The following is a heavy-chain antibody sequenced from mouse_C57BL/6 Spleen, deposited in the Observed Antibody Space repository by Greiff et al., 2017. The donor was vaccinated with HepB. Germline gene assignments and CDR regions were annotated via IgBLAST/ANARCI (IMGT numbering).Heavy chain of an antibody. V-gene: IGHV5-4*01. D-gene: IGHD2-3*01. CDR3: ARDGNGYYAGFAY. Sequence: EVQLVESGGGLVKPGGSLKLSCAASGFTFSSYAMSWVRQTPEKRLEWVATISDGGSYTYYPDNVKGRFTISRDNAKNNLYLQMSHLKPEDTAMYYCARDGNGYYAGFAYWGQGTLVTVSA. CDR1: GFTFSSYA. J-gene: IGHJ3*01. CDR2: ISDGGSYT.